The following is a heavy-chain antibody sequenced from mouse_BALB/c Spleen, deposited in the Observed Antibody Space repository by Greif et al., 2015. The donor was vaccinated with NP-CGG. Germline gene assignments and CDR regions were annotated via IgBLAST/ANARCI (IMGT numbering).Heavy chain of an antibody. CDR2: ISSGGSYT. D-gene: IGHD1-1*01. CDR3: SRDQGPRPGGSSLAY. V-gene: IGHV5-6-4*01. CDR1: GFAFSSYT. J-gene: IGHJ3*01. Sequence: EVQGVESGGGLVKPGGSLKLSCAASGFAFSSYTMSWVRQTPEKRLEWVATISSGGSYTYYPDSVKGRFTISRDNAKNTLYLQMSCLKSEDTAMYYCSRDQGPRPGGSSLAYWGQGTLVTVSA.